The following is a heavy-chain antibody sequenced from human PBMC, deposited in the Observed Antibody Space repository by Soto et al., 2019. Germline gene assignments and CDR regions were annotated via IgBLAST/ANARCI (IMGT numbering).Heavy chain of an antibody. Sequence: GGSLRLSCAASGFTFSSYSMNWVRQAPGKGLEWVSSISSSSSYIYYADSVKGRFTISRDNAKNSLYLQMNSLRAEDTAVYYCARDCRDYDILTGYCDYYGMDVWGQGTTVTV. CDR1: GFTFSSYS. V-gene: IGHV3-21*01. CDR2: ISSSSSYI. CDR3: ARDCRDYDILTGYCDYYGMDV. D-gene: IGHD3-9*01. J-gene: IGHJ6*02.